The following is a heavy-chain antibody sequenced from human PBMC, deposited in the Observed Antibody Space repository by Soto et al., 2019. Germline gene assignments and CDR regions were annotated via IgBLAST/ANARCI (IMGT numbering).Heavy chain of an antibody. Sequence: GGSLRLSCAASGFTFSSYAMHWVRQAPGKGLEWVAVISYDGSNKYYADSVKGRFTISRDNSKNTLYLQMNSLRAEDTAVYYCARDKGVGATGIDYWGQGTLVTVSS. V-gene: IGHV3-30*04. J-gene: IGHJ4*02. CDR2: ISYDGSNK. CDR1: GFTFSSYA. D-gene: IGHD1-26*01. CDR3: ARDKGVGATGIDY.